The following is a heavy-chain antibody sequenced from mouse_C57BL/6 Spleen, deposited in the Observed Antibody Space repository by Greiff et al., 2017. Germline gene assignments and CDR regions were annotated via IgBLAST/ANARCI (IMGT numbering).Heavy chain of an antibody. Sequence: EVKLVESEGGLVQPGSSMTLSCTASGFTFSDYYLAWVRQVPEKGLEWVANINYDGSSTYYLDSLKSRFIISRDNAKNILYLQKSSLKSEDTATYYCARAFYYYGSSYFDYWGQGTTLTVSS. J-gene: IGHJ2*01. D-gene: IGHD1-1*01. CDR2: INYDGSST. CDR3: ARAFYYYGSSYFDY. CDR1: GFTFSDYY. V-gene: IGHV5-16*01.